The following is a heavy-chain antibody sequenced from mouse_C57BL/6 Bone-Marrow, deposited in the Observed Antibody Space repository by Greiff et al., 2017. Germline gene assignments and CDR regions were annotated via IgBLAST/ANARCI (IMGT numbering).Heavy chain of an antibody. J-gene: IGHJ3*01. Sequence: VQLQQPGAELVKPGASVKLSCKASGYTFTSYWMHWVKQRPGQGLEWIGMIHPNSGSTNYNEKVKSKATLTVDKSSSTAYMQLSSLTSEDSAVYYCARSLLIYYPFAYWGQGTLVTVSA. D-gene: IGHD1-1*01. CDR1: GYTFTSYW. CDR3: ARSLLIYYPFAY. V-gene: IGHV1-64*01. CDR2: IHPNSGST.